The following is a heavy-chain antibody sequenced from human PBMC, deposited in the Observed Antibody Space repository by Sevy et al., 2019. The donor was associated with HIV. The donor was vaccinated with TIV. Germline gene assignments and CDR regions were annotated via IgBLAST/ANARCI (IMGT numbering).Heavy chain of an antibody. D-gene: IGHD2-21*01. Sequence: GGSLRLSCEASGFTLCSYTMNWVRQSPEKGLEWVATFDRTDIAHYADSVKGRFIISRDTAKNSLFLQMNSLRDDDTAMYFCVRDERAIASHCDYWGRGTLVTVSS. CDR2: FDRTDIA. J-gene: IGHJ4*02. V-gene: IGHV3-48*02. CDR1: GFTLCSYT. CDR3: VRDERAIASHCDY.